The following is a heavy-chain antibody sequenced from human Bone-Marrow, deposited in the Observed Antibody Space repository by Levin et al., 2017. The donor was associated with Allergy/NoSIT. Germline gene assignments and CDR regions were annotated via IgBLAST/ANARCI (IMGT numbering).Heavy chain of an antibody. CDR2: LDPEGGET. D-gene: IGHD4-17*01. CDR1: GYTLIELS. Sequence: ASVKVSCKVSGYTLIELSMHWVRQAPGKGLEWMGDLDPEGGETTNAQKFQGRVTMTADTSSDTVYMELSSLRSDDTAVYYCAAVYYGDSGMDVWGQGTTVTVSS. J-gene: IGHJ6*02. CDR3: AAVYYGDSGMDV. V-gene: IGHV1-24*01.